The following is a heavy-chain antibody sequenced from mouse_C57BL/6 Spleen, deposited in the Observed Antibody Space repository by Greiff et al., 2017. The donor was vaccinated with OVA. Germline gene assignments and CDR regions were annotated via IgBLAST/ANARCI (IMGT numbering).Heavy chain of an antibody. J-gene: IGHJ3*01. Sequence: QVQLKQSGPEPVKPGASVKISCKASGYAFSSSWMNWVKQRPGKGLEWIGRIYPGDGDTNYNGKFKGKATLTADKSSSTAYMQLSSLTSEDSAVYFCAPHYYGSSYPFAYWGQGTLVTVSA. D-gene: IGHD1-1*01. CDR1: GYAFSSSW. CDR2: IYPGDGDT. CDR3: APHYYGSSYPFAY. V-gene: IGHV1-82*01.